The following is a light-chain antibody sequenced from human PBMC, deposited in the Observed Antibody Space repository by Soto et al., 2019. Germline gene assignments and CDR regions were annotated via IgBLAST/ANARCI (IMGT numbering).Light chain of an antibody. CDR1: SSDVGGYNY. V-gene: IGLV2-14*01. J-gene: IGLJ1*01. CDR3: SSYTSSSSYV. CDR2: DVS. Sequence: HSALTEPASVSRSPVHAIAIFSTGTSSDVGGYNYVCWYQQHPGKAPKLVISDVSNRPSGVSDRFSGSKSGNTASLSISGLQAEDEADYYCSSYTSSSSYVFGTGTKVTVL.